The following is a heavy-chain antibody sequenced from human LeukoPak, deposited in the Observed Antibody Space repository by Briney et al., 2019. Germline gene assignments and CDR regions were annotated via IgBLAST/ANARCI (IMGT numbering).Heavy chain of an antibody. CDR2: ISADNGNA. Sequence: GASVKVSCKAFDYTFTSYDITWVRRAPGQGLEWMGWISADNGNANYAQKLQGRVIMTTDTFTSTAYMEVRSLRSDDTAVYYCARVVDHDYSDYYADYWGQGTLVTVSS. V-gene: IGHV1-18*01. J-gene: IGHJ4*02. D-gene: IGHD4-11*01. CDR3: ARVVDHDYSDYYADY. CDR1: DYTFTSYD.